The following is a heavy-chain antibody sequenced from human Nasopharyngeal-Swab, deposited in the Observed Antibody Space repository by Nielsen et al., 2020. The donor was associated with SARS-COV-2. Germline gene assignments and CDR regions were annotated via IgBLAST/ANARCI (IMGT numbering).Heavy chain of an antibody. J-gene: IGHJ6*03. Sequence: GGSLRLSCAASGFTFSSYWMSWVRQAPGKGLEWVANIKQDGSEKYYVDSVKGRFTISRDNAKNSLYLQMNSLRAEDTAVYYCARATMVATIFGYYYYYYMDVWGKGTTVTVSS. D-gene: IGHD5-12*01. CDR3: ARATMVATIFGYYYYYYMDV. V-gene: IGHV3-7*01. CDR1: GFTFSSYW. CDR2: IKQDGSEK.